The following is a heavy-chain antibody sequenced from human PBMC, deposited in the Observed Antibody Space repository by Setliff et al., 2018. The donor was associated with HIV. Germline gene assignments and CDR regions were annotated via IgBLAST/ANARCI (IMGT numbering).Heavy chain of an antibody. CDR3: ARIFGDQGYYYGMDV. CDR1: GYSFTDYY. V-gene: IGHV1-2*02. CDR2: INPKSDGT. Sequence: ASVKVSCKASGYSFTDYYIHWVRQAPGQGLEWMGWINPKSDGTNYAQKFQGRVTMTRDTSISTAYTELSSLRSEDTATYYCARIFGDQGYYYGMDVWGQGTTVTVSS. J-gene: IGHJ6*02. D-gene: IGHD3-3*01.